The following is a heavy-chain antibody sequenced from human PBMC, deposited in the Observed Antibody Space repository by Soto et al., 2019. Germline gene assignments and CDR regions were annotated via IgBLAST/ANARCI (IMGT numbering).Heavy chain of an antibody. V-gene: IGHV3-23*01. CDR2: ISGSGGST. CDR3: AKVPARDYGSGSYYPNNWFDP. D-gene: IGHD3-10*01. Sequence: GGSLRLSCAASGFTFSSYAMSWVRQAPGKGLEWVSAISGSGGSTYYADSVKGRFTISRDNSKNTLYLQMNSLRAEDTAVYYCAKVPARDYGSGSYYPNNWFDPWGQGTLVTVSS. CDR1: GFTFSSYA. J-gene: IGHJ5*02.